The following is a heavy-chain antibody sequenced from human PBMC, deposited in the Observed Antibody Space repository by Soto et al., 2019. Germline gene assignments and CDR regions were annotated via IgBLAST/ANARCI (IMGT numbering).Heavy chain of an antibody. J-gene: IGHJ4*02. D-gene: IGHD6-25*01. V-gene: IGHV3-23*04. CDR3: AKIEAEIAASYFDY. CDR1: GGTFSSYA. CDR2: ISGSGAST. Sequence: VQLVQSGAEVKKPGSSVKVSCKASGGTFSSYAISWVRQAPGKGLEWVSAISGSGASTYYADSVKGRFTISRDNSKNTLYLQMNSLRAEDTAVYYCAKIEAEIAASYFDYWGQGTLVTVSS.